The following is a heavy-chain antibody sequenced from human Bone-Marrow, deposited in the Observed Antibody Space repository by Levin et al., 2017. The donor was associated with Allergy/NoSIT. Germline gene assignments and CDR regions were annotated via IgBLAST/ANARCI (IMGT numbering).Heavy chain of an antibody. CDR3: AREGLFMVRVFDY. V-gene: IGHV3-48*03. D-gene: IGHD3-10*01. CDR2: ISSRNTTI. J-gene: IGHJ4*02. Sequence: SCAASGFSFSSYEMNWVRQAPGKGLEWVSYISSRNTTIYYADSVKGRFTISRDNAENSLYLQMNSLRPEDTAIYYCAREGLFMVRVFDYWGRGTLVTVSS. CDR1: GFSFSSYE.